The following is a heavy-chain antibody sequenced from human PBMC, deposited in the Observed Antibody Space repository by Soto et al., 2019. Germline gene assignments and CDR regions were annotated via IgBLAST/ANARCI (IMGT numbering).Heavy chain of an antibody. CDR3: ARVYPPGSGH. CDR2: IYHSGST. V-gene: IGHV4-38-2*01. Sequence: ASETLSLTCAVSGYSISSGYYWGWIRQPPGKGLEWIGSIYHSGSTYYNPSLKSRVTISVDTSKNQLSLKLSSVTAADTAVYYCARVYPPGSGHWGQGTLVTVSS. CDR1: GYSISSGYY. D-gene: IGHD3-10*01. J-gene: IGHJ4*02.